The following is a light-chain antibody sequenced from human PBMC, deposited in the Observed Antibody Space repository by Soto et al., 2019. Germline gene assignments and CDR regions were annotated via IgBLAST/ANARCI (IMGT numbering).Light chain of an antibody. V-gene: IGKV3-20*01. J-gene: IGKJ1*01. CDR1: QSVSSSY. CDR3: QQYCSSPWT. CDR2: GAS. Sequence: EIVLTQSPGTLSLSPGEIATLSCRASQSVSSSYLAGYQQKPGKAPRLLIYGASSRATGIPDRFSGSGSGTDFTLPICRLEPEDFAVYYCQQYCSSPWTFGQGTKVEIK.